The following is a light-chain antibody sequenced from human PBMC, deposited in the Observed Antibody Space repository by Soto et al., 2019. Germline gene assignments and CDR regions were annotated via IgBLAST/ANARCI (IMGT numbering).Light chain of an antibody. V-gene: IGKV1-5*03. Sequence: DIQMTQSPSTLSASVGDRVTITCRASQSISDWLVWYQQKPGKAPKLLISQASSLKPGVPSRFSGSGSGTDFTLTITSLQPDDFATYFCQQYDSWPVTFGQGTKLEI. CDR2: QAS. CDR3: QQYDSWPVT. CDR1: QSISDW. J-gene: IGKJ2*01.